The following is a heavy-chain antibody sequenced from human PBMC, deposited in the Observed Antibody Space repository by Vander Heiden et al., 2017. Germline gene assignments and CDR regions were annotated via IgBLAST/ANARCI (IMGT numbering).Heavy chain of an antibody. V-gene: IGHV1-69*10. J-gene: IGHJ5*02. CDR3: ARPHCSSTSCRDRGGGWFDP. CDR1: GGTFSSYA. Sequence: QVQLVQSGAEVKKPGSSVKVPCKASGGTFSSYAISWVRQAPGKGLEWRGGIIPILGIANYAQKFQGRVTMTADKSTSTADMERSSLRSEETAVYYCARPHCSSTSCRDRGGGWFDPWGQGTLVTVSS. D-gene: IGHD2-2*01. CDR2: IIPILGIA.